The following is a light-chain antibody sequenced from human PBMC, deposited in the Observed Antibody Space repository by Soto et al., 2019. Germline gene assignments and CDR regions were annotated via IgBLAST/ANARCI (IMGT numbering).Light chain of an antibody. CDR1: TGAVTSGYY. J-gene: IGLJ2*01. CDR2: STS. Sequence: QAVVTQEPSLTVSPGGTVTLTCASSTGAVTSGYYPNWFQQKPGQAPRPLIYSTSNKHSWTPARFSGSLLGGRAALTLSGVQPEDEAEYYCLLYYGGALVFGGGTKLTVL. V-gene: IGLV7-43*01. CDR3: LLYYGGALV.